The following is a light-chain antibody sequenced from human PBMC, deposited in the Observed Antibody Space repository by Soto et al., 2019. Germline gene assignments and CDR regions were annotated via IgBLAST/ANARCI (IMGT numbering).Light chain of an antibody. CDR3: QVWGTDSDLDV. CDR1: NIASKS. V-gene: IGLV3-21*01. CDR2: YDR. J-gene: IGLJ1*01. Sequence: SYELTQPPSVSVAPGQTARITCGGDNIASKSVHWYQQKPGQAPVLVIYYDRDRPSGIPERFSGSDSGNTATLTISRVEAGDEADYYCQVWGTDSDLDVFGPGTKLTVL.